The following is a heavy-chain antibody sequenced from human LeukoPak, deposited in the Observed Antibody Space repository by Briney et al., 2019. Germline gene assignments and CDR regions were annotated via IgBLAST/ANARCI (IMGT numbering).Heavy chain of an antibody. CDR3: ARGRGSYVVNYFDY. D-gene: IGHD1-26*01. CDR2: INPNSGGT. J-gene: IGHJ4*02. CDR1: GYTFTDYH. V-gene: IGHV1-2*02. Sequence: ASVKVSFKASGYTFTDYHMYWVRQAPGQGLEWMGWINPNSGGTNYAQKFQGRVTMTRDTSISTAYMELSRLTSDDTAVYYCARGRGSYVVNYFDYWGQGTLVTVSS.